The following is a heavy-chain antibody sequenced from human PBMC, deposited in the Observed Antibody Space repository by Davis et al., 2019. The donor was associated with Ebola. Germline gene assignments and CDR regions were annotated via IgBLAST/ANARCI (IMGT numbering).Heavy chain of an antibody. Sequence: MPSETLSLTCTVSGGSLSNYVWSWNRQPPGKGLEWIGYIYYSGNTYYNPSLKSRVTISLDTSKNQFSLKLNSVTAADTAVYYCARGWPSTVTTDYYGMDVWGKGTTVTVSS. J-gene: IGHJ6*04. CDR1: GGSLSNYV. CDR2: IYYSGNT. D-gene: IGHD4-17*01. CDR3: ARGWPSTVTTDYYGMDV. V-gene: IGHV4-30-4*01.